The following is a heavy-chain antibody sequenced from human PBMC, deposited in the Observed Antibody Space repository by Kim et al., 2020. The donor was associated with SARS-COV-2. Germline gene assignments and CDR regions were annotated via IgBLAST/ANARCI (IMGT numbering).Heavy chain of an antibody. CDR1: GVSISTYY. CDR3: AKGLRAMDV. V-gene: IGHV4-59*01. J-gene: IGHJ6*02. CDR2: IYYSGST. Sequence: SETLSLTCTVSGVSISTYYWSWIRQPPGKGLEWIAYIYYSGSTNYNPSLKSRVTISVDTSKNQFSLELSSVTAADTAVYYCAKGLRAMDVWGQGTTVTVSS.